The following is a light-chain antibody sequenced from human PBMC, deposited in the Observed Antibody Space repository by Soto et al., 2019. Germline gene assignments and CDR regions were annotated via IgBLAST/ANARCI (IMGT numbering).Light chain of an antibody. Sequence: EIVLTQSPGTLSLSPGERATLSCRASQSVSSIYLAWYQQKPGQAPRLLIYGASSRATGIPDRFSGSGSGTDFTLTISRLEPEDFAVYYCQQYGSSHPYTFGQGTKLEIK. CDR2: GAS. CDR1: QSVSSIY. V-gene: IGKV3-20*01. CDR3: QQYGSSHPYT. J-gene: IGKJ2*01.